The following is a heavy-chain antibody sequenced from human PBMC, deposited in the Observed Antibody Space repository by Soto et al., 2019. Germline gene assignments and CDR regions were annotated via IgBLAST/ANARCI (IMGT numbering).Heavy chain of an antibody. CDR2: IDFSGRA. V-gene: IGHV4-39*01. D-gene: IGHD3-10*01. CDR1: GYSFSSSSNDY. Sequence: SESLTLNCPVSGYSFSSSSNDYLCWIRQPPGEGLEWIGRIDFSGRAYYSPSLKSRVTISVDTSKNQFSLTLNLVTAPATAVHYCATLEIYGSGSYSAAYHFDYWGQGTLVTVSS. J-gene: IGHJ4*02. CDR3: ATLEIYGSGSYSAAYHFDY.